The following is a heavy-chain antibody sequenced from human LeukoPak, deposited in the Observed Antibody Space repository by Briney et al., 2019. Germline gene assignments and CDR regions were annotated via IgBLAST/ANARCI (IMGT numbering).Heavy chain of an antibody. V-gene: IGHV3-23*01. Sequence: GESLRLSCAASGFIFSDYAMSWVRQAPGKGLEWLSCMSKSGDYTHDTESVKGRFTISRDNSKNTLYPQMSGLRAEDTAIYYCAKFNGWELAEYYLDYWGHGTLVTVSS. CDR2: MSKSGDYT. D-gene: IGHD1-26*01. CDR1: GFIFSDYA. CDR3: AKFNGWELAEYYLDY. J-gene: IGHJ4*01.